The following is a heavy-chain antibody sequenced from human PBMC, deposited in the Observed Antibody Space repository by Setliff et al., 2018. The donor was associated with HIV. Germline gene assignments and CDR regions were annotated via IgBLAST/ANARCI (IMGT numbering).Heavy chain of an antibody. CDR3: VRLTNGGGAFDL. CDR1: SDSLDSGSFY. J-gene: IGHJ3*01. Sequence: SETLSLTCTVSSDSLDSGSFYWTWIRQPAGKGLEWIGHIYISGTTNYNPSLNSRLTISIDTPKNQFSLNLSSVTAADTAVYYCVRLTNGGGAFDLWGQGTMVTVSS. V-gene: IGHV4-61*09. CDR2: IYISGTT. D-gene: IGHD7-27*01.